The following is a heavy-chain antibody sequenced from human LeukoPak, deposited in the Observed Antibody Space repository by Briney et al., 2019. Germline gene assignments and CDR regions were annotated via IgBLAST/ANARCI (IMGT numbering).Heavy chain of an antibody. V-gene: IGHV1-2*02. CDR1: GYTFTGYY. CDR3: ARDHCTRTSCYEDYYHGMGV. D-gene: IGHD2-2*01. J-gene: IGHJ6*02. CDR2: INPNSGGT. Sequence: GASVKVSCKASGYTFTGYYMHWVRQAPGQELEWMGWINPNSGGTEYAQKFQGRVTMTRDTSISTAYMELSRLRSDDTAVYYCARDHCTRTSCYEDYYHGMGVWGQGTMLTVSS.